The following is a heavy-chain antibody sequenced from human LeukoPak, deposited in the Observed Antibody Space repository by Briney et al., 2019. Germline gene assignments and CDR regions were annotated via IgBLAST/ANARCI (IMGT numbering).Heavy chain of an antibody. V-gene: IGHV3-21*04. CDR1: GFTFSSYS. CDR3: AKRTKPRGYSYTH. D-gene: IGHD5-18*01. CDR2: ISSSSSYI. J-gene: IGHJ4*02. Sequence: GGSLRLSCAASGFTFSSYSMNWVRQAPGKGLEWVSSISSSSSYIYYADSVKGRFTISRDNSKNTLYLQMNSLRAEDTAVYYCAKRTKPRGYSYTHWGQGTLVTVSS.